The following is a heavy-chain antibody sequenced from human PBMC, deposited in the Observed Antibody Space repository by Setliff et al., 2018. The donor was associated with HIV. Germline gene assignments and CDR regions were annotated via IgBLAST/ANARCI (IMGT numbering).Heavy chain of an antibody. CDR3: ARERPQSHFFDY. V-gene: IGHV4-59*01. Sequence: SETLSLTCNVSGVSITSYYWSWIRQSPGKGLEYIGYIYYNGGTNYNPSLKSRVTISLDTSKNQFSLSLRSVTAADTAVYFCARERPQSHFFDYWGQGTLVTVSS. J-gene: IGHJ4*02. D-gene: IGHD6-19*01. CDR1: GVSITSYY. CDR2: IYYNGGT.